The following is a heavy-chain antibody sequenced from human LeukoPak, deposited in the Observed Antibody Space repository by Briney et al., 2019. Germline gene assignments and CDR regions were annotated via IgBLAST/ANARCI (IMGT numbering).Heavy chain of an antibody. Sequence: GGSLRLSCAASGFSFGSYPMHWVRQAPGKGLEWVAVIPCNGGGKYYIDSVKGRFTISRDNFNDSLFLQMNTLRPEDTAVYYCARQATALASVHNYLDVWGKGTTVTVSS. CDR1: GFSFGSYP. V-gene: IGHV3-30*04. J-gene: IGHJ6*03. CDR3: ARQATALASVHNYLDV. CDR2: IPCNGGGK.